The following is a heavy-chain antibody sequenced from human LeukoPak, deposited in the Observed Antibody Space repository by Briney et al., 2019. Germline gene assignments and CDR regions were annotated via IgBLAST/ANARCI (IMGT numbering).Heavy chain of an antibody. CDR2: IYTSGST. CDR1: GDSSSCYY. CDR3: ARGLRNPRSSIAAFYLDY. D-gene: IGHD6-6*01. J-gene: IGHJ4*02. V-gene: IGHV4-4*07. Sequence: PSETLSLTCAVSGDSSSCYYWSWIRHPAGKGLEYIGRIYTSGSTNYNPSLKSRVTISVDTSKNQFSLKLSSVTAADTAVYYCARGLRNPRSSIAAFYLDYWGQGTLVTVSS.